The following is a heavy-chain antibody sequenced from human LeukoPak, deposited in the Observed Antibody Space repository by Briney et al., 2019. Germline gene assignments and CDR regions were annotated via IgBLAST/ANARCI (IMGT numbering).Heavy chain of an antibody. V-gene: IGHV1-2*02. J-gene: IGHJ4*02. D-gene: IGHD3-16*01. CDR2: INPNSGGT. CDR1: GYTFTGYY. CDR3: ARDGGVLTAQNRDY. Sequence: ASVKVSCKASGYTFTGYYIHWVRQAPGQGLEWMGWINPNSGGTDYAQKFQGRVTMTRDTSISTAYMELSRLRFDDTAVYYCARDGGVLTAQNRDYWGQGTLVTVSS.